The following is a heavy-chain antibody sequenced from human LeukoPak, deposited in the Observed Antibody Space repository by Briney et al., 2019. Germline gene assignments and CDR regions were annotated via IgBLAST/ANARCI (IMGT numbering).Heavy chain of an antibody. CDR2: ITWDGSVT. V-gene: IGHV3-43D*03. CDR3: AKDRLGYTYGYIDY. D-gene: IGHD5-18*01. CDR1: GFTFHDYA. J-gene: IGHJ4*02. Sequence: GGSLRLSCAVSGFTFHDYAIHWVRQAPGKGLEWLSLITWDGSVTHYADSVKGRFTVSRDNGRNSLYLQMSSLRPEDTALYYCAKDRLGYTYGYIDYRGQGTLVTVSS.